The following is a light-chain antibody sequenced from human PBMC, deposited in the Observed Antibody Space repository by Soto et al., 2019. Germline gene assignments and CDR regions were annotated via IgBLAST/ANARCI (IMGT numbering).Light chain of an antibody. CDR1: QGISSY. J-gene: IGKJ3*01. CDR2: AAS. V-gene: IGKV1-9*01. Sequence: DIQLTQSPSFLSASVGDRVTITCRASQGISSYLAWYQQKPGKAPKLLIYAASTLQSGVPPRFGGSGSGTDFTLTISALQTEDVATYYCQQHNSYPFTFGPGTKVDIK. CDR3: QQHNSYPFT.